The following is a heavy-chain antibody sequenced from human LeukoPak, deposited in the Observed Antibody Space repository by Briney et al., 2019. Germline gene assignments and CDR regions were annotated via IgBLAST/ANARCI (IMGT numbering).Heavy chain of an antibody. CDR2: ISSSGSTI. J-gene: IGHJ5*02. Sequence: GGSLRLSCAASGFTFSNYEMNWVRQAPGKGLEWVSYISSSGSTIYYADSVKGRFTISRDNAKNSLYLQMNSLRAEDTAVYYCARGASGIGGIRFDPWGQGTLVTVSS. D-gene: IGHD3-10*01. CDR1: GFTFSNYE. V-gene: IGHV3-48*03. CDR3: ARGASGIGGIRFDP.